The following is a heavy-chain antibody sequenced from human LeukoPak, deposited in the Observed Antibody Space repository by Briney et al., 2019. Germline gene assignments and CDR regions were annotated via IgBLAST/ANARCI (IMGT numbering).Heavy chain of an antibody. CDR1: GGSISSYY. CDR3: ARDQKYYYYMDV. J-gene: IGHJ6*03. V-gene: IGHV4-59*12. Sequence: SGTLSLTCTVSGGSISSYYWSWIRQPPGKGLEWIGYIYYSGSTYYNPSLKSRVTISVDTSKNQFSLKLSSVTAADTAVYYCARDQKYYYYMDVWGKGTTVTVSS. CDR2: IYYSGST.